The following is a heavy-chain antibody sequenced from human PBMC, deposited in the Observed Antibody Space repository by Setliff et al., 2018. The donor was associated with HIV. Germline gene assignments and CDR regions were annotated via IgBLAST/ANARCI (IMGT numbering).Heavy chain of an antibody. Sequence: PSETLSLTCAFYGGSFNGYSWTWIRQPPGKGLEWIGGINHSGSTNYNPSLKSRVTLSVDTSKNQFSMKLSYVTAADTAVYYCARDRYSGSSTDYWGQGTLVTVSS. CDR3: ARDRYSGSSTDY. J-gene: IGHJ4*02. D-gene: IGHD1-26*01. CDR2: INHSGST. CDR1: GGSFNGYS. V-gene: IGHV4-34*01.